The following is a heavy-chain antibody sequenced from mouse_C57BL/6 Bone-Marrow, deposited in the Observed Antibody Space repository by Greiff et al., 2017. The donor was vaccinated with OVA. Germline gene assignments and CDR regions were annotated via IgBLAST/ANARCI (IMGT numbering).Heavy chain of an antibody. V-gene: IGHV1-59*01. D-gene: IGHD1-1*01. CDR1: GYTFTSYW. J-gene: IGHJ3*01. CDR2: IDPSDSYT. Sequence: VQLQQPGAELVRPGTSVKLSCKASGYTFTSYWMHWVKQRPGQGLEWIGVIDPSDSYTNYNQKFKGKATLTVDTSSSTAYMQLSSLTSEDSAVYYYARRGPYYGSRYGGFAYWGQGTLVTVSA. CDR3: ARRGPYYGSRYGGFAY.